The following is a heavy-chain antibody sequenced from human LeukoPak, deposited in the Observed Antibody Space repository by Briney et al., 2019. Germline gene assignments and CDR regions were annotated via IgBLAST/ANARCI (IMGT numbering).Heavy chain of an antibody. D-gene: IGHD6-13*01. CDR2: ISETGDR. V-gene: IGHV3-23*01. CDR3: AEGGYSANWRNYFDY. Sequence: GGSLRLSCAASGFTFSSNAMSWVRQAPGKGLEWVSTISETGDRYDADSVKGRFTISRDNSKNRVDLQMNSLRAEDTAVYYCAEGGYSANWRNYFDYWGQGTLVTVSS. J-gene: IGHJ4*02. CDR1: GFTFSSNA.